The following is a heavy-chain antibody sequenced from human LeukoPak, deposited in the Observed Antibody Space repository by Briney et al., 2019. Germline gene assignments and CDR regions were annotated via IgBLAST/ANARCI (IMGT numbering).Heavy chain of an antibody. V-gene: IGHV3-74*01. CDR1: GFTFMRHW. CDR3: VRERGEAGLTDY. D-gene: IGHD6-13*01. Sequence: GGSLRLSCAASGFTFMRHWMHWVRQAPGKGVVWVSRVNSDESLTVYADSVKGRFTMSRDNAKNTLYLQMNSLRAEDTAVYYCVRERGEAGLTDYWGQGTLLTVSS. CDR2: VNSDESLT. J-gene: IGHJ4*02.